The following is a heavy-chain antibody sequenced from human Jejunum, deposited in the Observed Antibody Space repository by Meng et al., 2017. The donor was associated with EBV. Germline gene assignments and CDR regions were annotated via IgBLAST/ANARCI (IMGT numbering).Heavy chain of an antibody. CDR3: ARSSGGVVADYFDY. CDR2: VIPIFATA. D-gene: IGHD3-16*02. CDR1: GGTFSNYA. J-gene: IGHJ4*02. V-gene: IGHV1-69*06. Sequence: QVQSGAEVKEPGSSVKVSCKASGGTFSNYAFSWVRQAPGQGLEWMGGVIPIFATANYAQRFQGRVTITADKSTSTAYMELRSLRSEDTAVYYCARSSGGVVADYFDYWGQGTLVTVSS.